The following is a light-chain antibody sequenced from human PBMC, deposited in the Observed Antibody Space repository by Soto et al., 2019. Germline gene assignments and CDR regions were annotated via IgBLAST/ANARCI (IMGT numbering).Light chain of an antibody. CDR2: SVS. Sequence: DIQMTQSPSTLSAYVGDRVTITCRASQSVNSWLAWYQQKPGRAPKLLIYSVSNLDSGVPSRFSGSGSGTEFTLTISSLQPDDFATYDYQQFSSYSRTFGQGTKVEMK. CDR1: QSVNSW. V-gene: IGKV1-5*01. J-gene: IGKJ1*01. CDR3: QQFSSYSRT.